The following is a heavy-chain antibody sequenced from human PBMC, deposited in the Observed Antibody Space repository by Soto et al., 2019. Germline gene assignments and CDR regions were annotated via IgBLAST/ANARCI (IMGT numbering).Heavy chain of an antibody. D-gene: IGHD5-12*01. J-gene: IGHJ4*02. Sequence: QVQLQVSGPGLVKPSETLSLTCTVSGDSISAYSWSWVRQPPGKGLEWIGNIHYNGNTKYSPSLKSRVPMSVDTSKTHFSLRLISVTAADTAIYFCAREGNLGRWLQPLDFWGQGTLVTVSS. V-gene: IGHV4-59*01. CDR3: AREGNLGRWLQPLDF. CDR2: IHYNGNT. CDR1: GDSISAYS.